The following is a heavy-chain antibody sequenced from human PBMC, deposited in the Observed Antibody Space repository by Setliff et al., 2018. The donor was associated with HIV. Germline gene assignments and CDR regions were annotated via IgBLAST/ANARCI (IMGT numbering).Heavy chain of an antibody. J-gene: IGHJ2*01. CDR1: GGSISSGSYY. D-gene: IGHD6-6*01. CDR2: IHTNGST. CDR3: ARKEVIGPRRLYYYPDL. Sequence: SETLSLTCTVSGGSISSGSYYWSWIRQPAGKGLEWIGHIHTNGSTKYNPSLKSRVTISADTSKNQFYLNLSSVTAAETAVYYGARKEVIGPRRLYYYPDLWGRGTLVAVSS. V-gene: IGHV4-61*09.